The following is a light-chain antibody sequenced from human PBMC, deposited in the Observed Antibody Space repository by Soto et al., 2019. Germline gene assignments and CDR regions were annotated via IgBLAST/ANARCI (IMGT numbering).Light chain of an antibody. V-gene: IGLV2-14*03. J-gene: IGLJ2*01. CDR3: SSYTSSSTVV. CDR2: DVS. CDR1: SSDVGGYDY. Sequence: QSVLTQPASVSESPGLSITISCTGTSSDVGGYDYVSWYQQHTGKAPKLMIFDVSNRPSGVSNRFSGSKSGNTASLTISGLQTEDEDDYYCSSYTSSSTVVFGGGTKLTVL.